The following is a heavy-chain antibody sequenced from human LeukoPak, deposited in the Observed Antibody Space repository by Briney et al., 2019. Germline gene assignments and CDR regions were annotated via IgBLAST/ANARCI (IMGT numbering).Heavy chain of an antibody. CDR3: ARDEVTMKAFQH. CDR1: GFTFSSYA. D-gene: IGHD3-22*01. J-gene: IGHJ1*01. CDR2: ISYDGSNK. V-gene: IGHV3-30-3*01. Sequence: GGSLRLSCAASGFTFSSYATHWVRQAPGKGLEWVAVISYDGSNKYYADSVKGRFTISRDNSKNTLYLQMNSLRAEDTAVYYCARDEVTMKAFQHWGQGTLVTVSS.